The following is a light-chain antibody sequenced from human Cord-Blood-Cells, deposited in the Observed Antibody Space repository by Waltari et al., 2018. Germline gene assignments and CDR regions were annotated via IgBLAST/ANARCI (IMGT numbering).Light chain of an antibody. V-gene: IGKV3-11*01. J-gene: IGKJ3*01. CDR1: QSVSSY. Sequence: TLSLSPGERATLSCRASQSVSSYLDWYQQKPGQAPRLLIYDASNRATGIPARFSGSGSGTDFTLTISSLEPEDFAVYYCQQRSNWPLTFGPGTKVDIK. CDR2: DAS. CDR3: QQRSNWPLT.